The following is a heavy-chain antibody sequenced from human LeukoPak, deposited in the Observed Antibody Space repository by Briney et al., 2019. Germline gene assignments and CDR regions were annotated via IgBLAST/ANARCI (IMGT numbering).Heavy chain of an antibody. CDR2: IYTSGST. D-gene: IGHD3-22*01. CDR1: GGSVSSGTYY. V-gene: IGHV4-61*02. J-gene: IGHJ4*02. CDR3: ARDGYYYDSSGYYEKMYYFDY. Sequence: KPSETLSLTCTVSGGSVSSGTYYWSWIRQPAGKGLEWIGRIYTSGSTNYNPSLKSRVTMSVDTSKNQFSLKLSSVTAADTAVYYCARDGYYYDSSGYYEKMYYFDYWGQGTLVTVSS.